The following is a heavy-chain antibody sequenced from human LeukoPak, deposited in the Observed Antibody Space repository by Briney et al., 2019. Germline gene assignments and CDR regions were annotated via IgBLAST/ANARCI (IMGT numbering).Heavy chain of an antibody. Sequence: PGGSLRLSCTASGFSFRTYNLHWVRQAPGKGLEWVAVISYNGGYIHYEDSVKGRFTISRDDSKNTLYLQMNSLRAEDTAVYYCARPNYYDSSGYLYYFDYWGQGTLVTVSS. D-gene: IGHD3-22*01. CDR3: ARPNYYDSSGYLYYFDY. V-gene: IGHV3-33*01. CDR2: ISYNGGYI. J-gene: IGHJ4*02. CDR1: GFSFRTYN.